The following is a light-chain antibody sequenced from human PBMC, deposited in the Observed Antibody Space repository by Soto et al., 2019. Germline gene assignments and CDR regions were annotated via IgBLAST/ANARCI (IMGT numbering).Light chain of an antibody. CDR1: SSDVGGYNY. CDR2: DVS. CDR3: SSDTSSIL. Sequence: QSALTQPASVSGSPGQSITISCTRTSSDVGGYNYVSWYQQHPGKAPKLMIYDVSNRPSGVSNRFSGSKSGNTASLTISGLHAEDDADYYCSSDTSSILFGGGTKLTVL. V-gene: IGLV2-14*01. J-gene: IGLJ2*01.